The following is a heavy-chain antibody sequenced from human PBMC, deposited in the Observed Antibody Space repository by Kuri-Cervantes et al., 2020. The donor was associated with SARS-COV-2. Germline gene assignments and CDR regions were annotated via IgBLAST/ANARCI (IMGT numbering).Heavy chain of an antibody. V-gene: IGHV4-4*02. CDR1: GGSISSSNW. CDR3: AFNYGTGSYFY. J-gene: IGHJ4*02. D-gene: IGHD3-10*01. Sequence: SETLSLTCAVSGGSISSSNWWSWVRQPPGKGLEWIGEIHRTGTTNYNPTLESRVTISVDRSKNQFSLTLRSVTAADTAVYYCAFNYGTGSYFYWGQGTLVTVSS. CDR2: IHRTGTT.